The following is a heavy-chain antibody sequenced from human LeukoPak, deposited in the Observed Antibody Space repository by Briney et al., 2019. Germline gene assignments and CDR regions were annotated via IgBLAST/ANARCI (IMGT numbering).Heavy chain of an antibody. CDR2: INSDGSST. CDR1: GFTFSSYW. D-gene: IGHD3-3*01. J-gene: IGHJ4*02. Sequence: GGSLRLSCAASGFTFSSYWMHWVRQAPGKGLVWVSRINSDGSSTTYTDSVKGRFTISRDNAKSTLFLQMNSLRAEDTAVYYCAKDRGNYDFWSGYHDYWGQGTLVTVSS. CDR3: AKDRGNYDFWSGYHDY. V-gene: IGHV3-74*01.